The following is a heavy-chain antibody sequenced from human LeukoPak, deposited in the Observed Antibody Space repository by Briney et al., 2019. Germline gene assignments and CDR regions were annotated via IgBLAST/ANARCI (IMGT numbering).Heavy chain of an antibody. D-gene: IGHD3-10*01. Sequence: SVKVSCKAFGGTFSSYAISWVRQAPGQGLEWMGRITPILGIANYAQKFQGRVTITADKSTSTAYMELSSLRSEDTAVYYCAREVAMVRGVIRYYYYYGMDVWGQGTTVTVSS. V-gene: IGHV1-69*04. CDR1: GGTFSSYA. J-gene: IGHJ6*02. CDR3: AREVAMVRGVIRYYYYYGMDV. CDR2: ITPILGIA.